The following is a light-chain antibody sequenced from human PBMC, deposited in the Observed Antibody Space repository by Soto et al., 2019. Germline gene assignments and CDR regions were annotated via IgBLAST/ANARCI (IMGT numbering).Light chain of an antibody. Sequence: QPVLTQSPSASASLGASVKLTCTLSSGHSSYAIAWHQQQPEKGPRYLMKLNSDGSHSKGDGIPDRFSGSSAGADRYLIISSLQSEDEADYCCQTWGTGTHVFGTGTKLTVL. CDR3: QTWGTGTHV. CDR1: SGHSSYA. CDR2: LNSDGSH. V-gene: IGLV4-69*01. J-gene: IGLJ1*01.